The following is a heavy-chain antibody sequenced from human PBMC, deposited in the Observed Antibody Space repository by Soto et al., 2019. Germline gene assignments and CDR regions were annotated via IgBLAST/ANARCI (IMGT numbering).Heavy chain of an antibody. J-gene: IGHJ4*02. D-gene: IGHD3-9*01. CDR3: ARHLYYDILTGPMGGFDY. CDR1: GYSFTSYW. V-gene: IGHV5-10-1*01. Sequence: PGESLKISCKGSGYSFTSYWISWVRQMPGKGLEWMGRIDPSDSYTTYSPSFQGHVTISADKSISTAYLQWSSLKASDTAMYYCARHLYYDILTGPMGGFDYWGQGTLVTVSS. CDR2: IDPSDSYT.